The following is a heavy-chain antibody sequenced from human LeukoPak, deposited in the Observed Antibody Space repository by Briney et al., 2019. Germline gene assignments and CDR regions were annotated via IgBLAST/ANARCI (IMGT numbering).Heavy chain of an antibody. CDR1: GFTLSYYG. Sequence: GGSLRLSCAASGFTLSYYGMHWVRQAPGKGLEWVSAISGSGGSTYYADSVKGRFTISRDNSKNTLYLQMNSLRAEDTAVYYCAKDLSFEGSGWYYFDYWGQGTLVTVSS. CDR3: AKDLSFEGSGWYYFDY. V-gene: IGHV3-23*01. D-gene: IGHD6-19*01. CDR2: ISGSGGST. J-gene: IGHJ4*02.